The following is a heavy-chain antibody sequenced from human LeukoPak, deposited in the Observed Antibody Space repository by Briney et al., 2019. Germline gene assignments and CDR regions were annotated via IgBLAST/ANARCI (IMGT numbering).Heavy chain of an antibody. CDR3: VRDFDYNFDC. CDR1: GVTFSAHR. J-gene: IGHJ4*02. D-gene: IGHD4-11*01. CDR2: ICATI. V-gene: IGHV3-69-1*02. Sequence: GGSLTLSCEASGVTFSAHRINWVRHPPRKGLELVSYICATISYADSVRGRFTISRDNAKNSLHLEMNSLRYEDTAVYYCVRDFDYNFDCWGQGALVTV.